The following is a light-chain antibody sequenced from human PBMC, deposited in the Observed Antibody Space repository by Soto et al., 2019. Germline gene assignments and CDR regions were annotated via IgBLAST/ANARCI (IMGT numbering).Light chain of an antibody. CDR3: TSYAGYSYV. CDR2: EVT. Sequence: QSALTQPPSASGSPGQSVTIPCTGTSSDVGGYNYVSWYQQHPGKAPKLMIYEVTKRPSGVPDRFSGSKSGNTASLTVSKLQAEDEADYYCTSYAGYSYVFGTGTKVTVL. V-gene: IGLV2-8*01. J-gene: IGLJ1*01. CDR1: SSDVGGYNY.